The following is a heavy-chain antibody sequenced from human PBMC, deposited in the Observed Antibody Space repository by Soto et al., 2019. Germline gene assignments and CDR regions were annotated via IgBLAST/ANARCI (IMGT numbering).Heavy chain of an antibody. CDR3: AKGQLGVDY. J-gene: IGHJ4*02. D-gene: IGHD1-1*01. Sequence: VQLLESGGGLVQPGGSLRLSCAASGFSFSNYAMSWVRQAPGEGLEWVSGITGSGSRTYYADSVKGRFTISRDNSKNTLYLQMNSLKAEDTAVYYCAKGQLGVDYWGQGTLVTVSS. CDR1: GFSFSNYA. CDR2: ITGSGSRT. V-gene: IGHV3-23*01.